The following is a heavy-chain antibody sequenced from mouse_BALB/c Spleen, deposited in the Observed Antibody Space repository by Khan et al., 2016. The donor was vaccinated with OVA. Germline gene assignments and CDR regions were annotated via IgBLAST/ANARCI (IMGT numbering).Heavy chain of an antibody. CDR1: GFTFSSYS. CDR3: SDRLTGSFAY. J-gene: IGHJ3*01. D-gene: IGHD4-1*01. Sequence: EVQLVESGGDLVKPGGSLKLSCAASGFTFSSYSMSWVRQTPDKRLEWVASISSGGDYTYYPDSVKGRFTISRDNSKNTPYLQMSDLKYEDTAMYYCSDRLTGSFAYWGQGTLVTVSA. V-gene: IGHV5-6*01. CDR2: ISSGGDYT.